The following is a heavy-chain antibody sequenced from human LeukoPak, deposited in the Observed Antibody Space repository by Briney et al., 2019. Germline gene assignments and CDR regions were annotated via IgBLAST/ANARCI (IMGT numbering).Heavy chain of an antibody. V-gene: IGHV3-30*02. CDR2: IRYDGSNK. CDR3: ARDYYDSSGYSGWFDP. D-gene: IGHD3-22*01. J-gene: IGHJ5*02. Sequence: TGGSLRLSCAASGFTLSSYGMHWVRQAPGKGLEWVAFIRYDGSNKYYADSVKGRFTISRDNSKNTLYLQMNSLRAEDTAVYYCARDYYDSSGYSGWFDPWGQGTLVTVSS. CDR1: GFTLSSYG.